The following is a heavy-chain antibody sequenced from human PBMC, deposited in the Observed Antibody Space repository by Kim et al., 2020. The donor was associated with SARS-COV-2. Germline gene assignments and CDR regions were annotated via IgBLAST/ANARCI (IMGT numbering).Heavy chain of an antibody. V-gene: IGHV1-46*01. CDR3: ARGDSSGYWIDY. Sequence: STAQKFQGRVTMTRDTSTSTVYMELSSLRSEDTAVYYCARGDSSGYWIDYWGQGTLVTVSS. J-gene: IGHJ4*02. D-gene: IGHD3-22*01.